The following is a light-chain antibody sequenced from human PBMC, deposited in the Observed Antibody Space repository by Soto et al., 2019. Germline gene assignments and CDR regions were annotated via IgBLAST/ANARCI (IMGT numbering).Light chain of an antibody. Sequence: QSALTQPPSVSGSPGQSITISCTGTSSDVGGYNYVSWYQQHPVKAPKLMIYEVSNRPSGVSNRFSGSKSGNTASLTISGLQAEDEADYYCSSYTSSSTLYVFGTGTKV. CDR2: EVS. J-gene: IGLJ1*01. CDR1: SSDVGGYNY. CDR3: SSYTSSSTLYV. V-gene: IGLV2-14*01.